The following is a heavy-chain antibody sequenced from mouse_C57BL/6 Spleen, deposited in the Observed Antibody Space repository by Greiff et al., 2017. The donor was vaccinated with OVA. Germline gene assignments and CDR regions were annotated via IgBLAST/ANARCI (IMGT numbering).Heavy chain of an antibody. CDR1: GYTFTSYG. Sequence: QVQLKQSGAELARPGASVKLSCKASGYTFTSYGISWVKQRTGQGLEWIGEIYPRSGNTYYNEKFKGKATLTADKSSSTAYMELRSLTSEDSAVYFCAKGLTAFAYWGQGTLVTVSA. CDR3: AKGLTAFAY. D-gene: IGHD4-1*01. CDR2: IYPRSGNT. V-gene: IGHV1-81*01. J-gene: IGHJ3*01.